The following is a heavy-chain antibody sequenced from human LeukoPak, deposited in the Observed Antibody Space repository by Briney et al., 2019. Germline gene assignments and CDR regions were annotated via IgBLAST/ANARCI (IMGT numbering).Heavy chain of an antibody. J-gene: IGHJ5*02. CDR1: GGSMRTGLYY. CDR3: ARGQYDFWSGYDVNWFDP. CDR2: IYPSGNT. D-gene: IGHD3-3*01. Sequence: LSLTCAVSGGSMRTGLYYWNWIRQPAGKGLEWIGRIYPSGNTNYNPSLESRVTISVDTAKNQFSLKLISVTAADTALYYCARGQYDFWSGYDVNWFDPWGQGTLVTVSS. V-gene: IGHV4-61*02.